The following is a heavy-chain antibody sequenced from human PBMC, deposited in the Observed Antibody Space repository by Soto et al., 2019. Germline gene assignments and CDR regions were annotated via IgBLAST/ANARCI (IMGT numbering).Heavy chain of an antibody. CDR3: ARGGLGYCSGGSCYSAELSRYYYGMDV. D-gene: IGHD2-15*01. Sequence: QVQLQESGPGLVKPSQTLSLTCTVSGGSISSGGYYWSWIRQHPGKGLEWIGYIYYSGSTYYNPSPESRGTISVDTAKNKFALERSSVTAADTAVYYCARGGLGYCSGGSCYSAELSRYYYGMDVWGQGTTVTVSS. CDR1: GGSISSGGYY. J-gene: IGHJ6*02. V-gene: IGHV4-31*03. CDR2: IYYSGST.